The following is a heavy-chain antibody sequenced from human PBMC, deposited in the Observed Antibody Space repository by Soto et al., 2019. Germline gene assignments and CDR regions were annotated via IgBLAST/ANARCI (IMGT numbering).Heavy chain of an antibody. J-gene: IGHJ3*01. CDR1: GGSVRSGGDA. CDR3: ATDYGDNGGGAFDL. D-gene: IGHD4-17*01. V-gene: IGHV4-30-2*01. Sequence: SETPAITCTVCGGSVRSGGDAGSWIRKPPGKGLEWIGYIYHSGSTYYNPSLKSRVTISVDRSKNQFSLKLSSVTAADTAMYSCATDYGDNGGGAFDLWGQGTMVTVSS. CDR2: IYHSGST.